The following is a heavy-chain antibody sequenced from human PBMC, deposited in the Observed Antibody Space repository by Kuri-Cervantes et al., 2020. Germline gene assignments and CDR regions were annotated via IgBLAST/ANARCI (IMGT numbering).Heavy chain of an antibody. CDR1: GFTFSSYA. CDR3: AKDHGLRFLEWLPRY. Sequence: GESLKISCAASGFTFSSYAMHWVRQAPGKGLEWVAVISYDGSNKYYADSVKGRFTISRDNSKNTLYLQMNSLRAEDTAVYYCAKDHGLRFLEWLPRYWGQGTLVTVSS. J-gene: IGHJ4*02. CDR2: ISYDGSNK. V-gene: IGHV3-30*04. D-gene: IGHD3-3*01.